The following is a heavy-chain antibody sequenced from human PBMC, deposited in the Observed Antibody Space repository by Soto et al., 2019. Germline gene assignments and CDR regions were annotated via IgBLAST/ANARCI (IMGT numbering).Heavy chain of an antibody. Sequence: SETPSLTCTVHDASINSWCYYWGWLRQHPGKGLEWIGYIYYSGSTYYNPSLKSRVTISVDTSKNQFSLKLSSVTAADTAVYYCARDTTLGYCSSTSCPMTVGVRAFDIWGQGTMVTVSS. J-gene: IGHJ3*02. CDR2: IYYSGST. CDR3: ARDTTLGYCSSTSCPMTVGVRAFDI. CDR1: DASINSWCYY. V-gene: IGHV4-31*03. D-gene: IGHD2-2*01.